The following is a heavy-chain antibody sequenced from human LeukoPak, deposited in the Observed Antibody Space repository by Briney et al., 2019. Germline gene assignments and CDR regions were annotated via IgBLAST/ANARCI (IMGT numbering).Heavy chain of an antibody. V-gene: IGHV4-31*01. CDR3: ARGNMALKILLDAFEI. D-gene: IGHD2-15*01. J-gene: IGHJ3*02. Sequence: TLSLTCTVSGGSISSGDDHWRWLRQYSGKALEWIGYIDYSGNTYHNPSLKSQVTMSLDTSENRFSLKMTSVTAADTAVYYCARGNMALKILLDAFEIWGRGTKVTVST. CDR2: IDYSGNT. CDR1: GGSISSGDDH.